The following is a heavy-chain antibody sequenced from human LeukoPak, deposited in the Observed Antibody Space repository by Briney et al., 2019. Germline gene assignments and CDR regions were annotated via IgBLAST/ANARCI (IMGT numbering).Heavy chain of an antibody. D-gene: IGHD3-10*01. V-gene: IGHV1-18*01. J-gene: IGHJ6*03. Sequence: ASVKVSCKASGYTFTSYGISWVRQAPGQGLEWMGWISAYNGNTKYPQKVQGRVTMTTDTSTSTAYMELRSLRSDDTAVYYCARDGTKLPWFGELRITRYYFYYMDVWGKGTTVTISS. CDR1: GYTFTSYG. CDR2: ISAYNGNT. CDR3: ARDGTKLPWFGELRITRYYFYYMDV.